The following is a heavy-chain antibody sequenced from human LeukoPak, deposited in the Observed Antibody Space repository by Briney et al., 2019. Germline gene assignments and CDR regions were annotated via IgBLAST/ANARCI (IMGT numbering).Heavy chain of an antibody. CDR2: IYPGDSDT. D-gene: IGHD3-10*01. J-gene: IGHJ5*02. Sequence: GESLKISCKGSGYSFTSYWIGWVRQMPGKGLEWMGIIYPGDSDTRYSPSFQGQVTISADKSISTAYLQWSSLKASDTAMYYCARRLTTMVRGVICGWFDPWGQGTLVTVSS. CDR3: ARRLTTMVRGVICGWFDP. V-gene: IGHV5-51*01. CDR1: GYSFTSYW.